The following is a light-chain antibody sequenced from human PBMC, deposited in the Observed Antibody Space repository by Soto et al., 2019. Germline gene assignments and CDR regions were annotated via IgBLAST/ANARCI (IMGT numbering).Light chain of an antibody. CDR2: GNS. CDR1: GSNIGAGYD. V-gene: IGLV1-40*01. J-gene: IGLJ2*01. CDR3: QSYDSSLSGHVV. Sequence: QAVVTQPPSVSGAPGQRVTISCTGSGSNIGAGYDVHWYQQLPGTAPKLLIYGNSNRPSGVPDRFSGSKSGTSASLAITGLQAEDEADYYCQSYDSSLSGHVVFGGGTKLTVL.